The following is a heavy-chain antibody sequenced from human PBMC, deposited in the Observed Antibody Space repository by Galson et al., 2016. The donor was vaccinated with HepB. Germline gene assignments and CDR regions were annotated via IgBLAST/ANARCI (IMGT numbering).Heavy chain of an antibody. CDR1: GGSISSGGYY. CDR2: IYYSGMT. Sequence: TVSGGSISSGGYYWTWVRQRPGKGLEWIGYIYYSGMTYYNPSLVSRIVIFAETYKNQFSLKLSSVTAADTAFYYCARGGPDFGDFQWGQGTLITVSS. J-gene: IGHJ4*02. CDR3: ARGGPDFGDFQ. D-gene: IGHD4-17*01. V-gene: IGHV4-31*02.